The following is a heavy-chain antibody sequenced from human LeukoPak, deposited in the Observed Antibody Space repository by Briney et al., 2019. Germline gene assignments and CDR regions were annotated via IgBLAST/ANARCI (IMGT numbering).Heavy chain of an antibody. V-gene: IGHV4-59*08. CDR3: ARLGRTSYWYFDL. Sequence: PSGTPSPPCPVSXGPISSYSWSWIRQPPGKGLGWIGYIYYSGSTNYNPSLKSRVTISVDTSKNQFSLKLSSVTAADTAVYYCARLGRTSYWYFDLWGRGTLVTVSS. D-gene: IGHD2-2*01. CDR2: IYYSGST. CDR1: XGPISSYS. J-gene: IGHJ2*01.